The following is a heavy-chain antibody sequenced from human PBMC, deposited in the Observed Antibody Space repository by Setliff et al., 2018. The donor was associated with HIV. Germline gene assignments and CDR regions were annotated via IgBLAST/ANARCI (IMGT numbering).Heavy chain of an antibody. Sequence: SETLSLTCTVSRDSISSSSDYWGWIRPSPRKGLEWTGTIYSNGRTYYNPSLKSRVTMSLDTSKSQFSLKLRSVTATDTAVYYCARRIAVANYYFDFWGQGTLVTSPQ. D-gene: IGHD6-19*01. CDR1: RDSISSSSDY. CDR3: ARRIAVANYYFDF. V-gene: IGHV4-39*01. CDR2: IYSNGRT. J-gene: IGHJ4*02.